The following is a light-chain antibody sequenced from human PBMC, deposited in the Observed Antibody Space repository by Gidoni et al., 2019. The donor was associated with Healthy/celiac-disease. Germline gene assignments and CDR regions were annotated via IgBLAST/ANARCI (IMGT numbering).Light chain of an antibody. Sequence: DIQMTKSPSTLSASVGDRVTITCQTSQDISNYLNWYQQKPGEAPKLLIYDASNLETGVPSRFSGSGSGTDFTFTISSLQPEDIATYYCQQYGNLPLTFGGGTKVEIK. CDR3: QQYGNLPLT. V-gene: IGKV1-33*01. CDR1: QDISNY. J-gene: IGKJ4*01. CDR2: DAS.